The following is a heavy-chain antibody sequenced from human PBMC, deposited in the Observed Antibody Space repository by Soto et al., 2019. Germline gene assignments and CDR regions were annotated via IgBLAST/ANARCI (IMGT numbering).Heavy chain of an antibody. D-gene: IGHD3-10*01. CDR3: ARGGDLASEMVRGVIKAYMDV. J-gene: IGHJ6*03. CDR1: GYTFTSYD. Sequence: ASVKVSCKASGYTFTSYDIDWVRQATGQGLEWMGWMNPNSGNTGYAQKFQGRVTMTRNTSISTGYMELSSLRSEDTAGYYCARGGDLASEMVRGVIKAYMDVWGKGTTVTVSS. CDR2: MNPNSGNT. V-gene: IGHV1-8*01.